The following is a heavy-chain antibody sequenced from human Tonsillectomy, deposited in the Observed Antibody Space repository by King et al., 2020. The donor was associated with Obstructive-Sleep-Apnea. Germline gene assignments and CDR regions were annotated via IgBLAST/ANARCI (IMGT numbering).Heavy chain of an antibody. Sequence: QLVQSGPEVKKPGASVEVSCKALGYLFTSHTINLVRQAPWQGLELIGKISAFNCHPDFEQKFEGRVTSTTDTSTSTVYMELWSLTSDDTAAYYCARGNYDILIERPWIGEYFQTWGQGTLVTVSS. V-gene: IGHV1-18*01. CDR2: ISAFNCHP. CDR1: GYLFTSHT. D-gene: IGHD3-9*01. CDR3: ARGNYDILIERPWIGEYFQT. J-gene: IGHJ1*01.